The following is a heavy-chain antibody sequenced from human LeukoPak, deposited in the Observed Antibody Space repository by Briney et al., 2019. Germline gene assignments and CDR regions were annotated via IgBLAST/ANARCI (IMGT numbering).Heavy chain of an antibody. J-gene: IGHJ5*02. Sequence: GESLKISCAASGFTFSSYGVHWVRQTPGKGLEWVAVIWYDGSHKYYADSVKGRFTISRDNSKNTLYLEMNSLRAEDTAVYYCASSSSGYDFGGWFDPWGQGTLVTVSS. CDR3: ASSSSGYDFGGWFDP. CDR2: IWYDGSHK. CDR1: GFTFSSYG. V-gene: IGHV3-33*03. D-gene: IGHD5-12*01.